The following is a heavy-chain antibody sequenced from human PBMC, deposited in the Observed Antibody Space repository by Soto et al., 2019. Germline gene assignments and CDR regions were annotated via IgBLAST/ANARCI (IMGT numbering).Heavy chain of an antibody. CDR3: ARDLEQQLGDYYYYYGMDV. V-gene: IGHV3-33*01. Sequence: VAVIWYDGSNKYYADSVKGRFTISRDNSKNTLYLQMNSLRAEDTAVYYCARDLEQQLGDYYYYYGMDVWGQGTTVTVSS. CDR2: IWYDGSNK. J-gene: IGHJ6*02. D-gene: IGHD6-13*01.